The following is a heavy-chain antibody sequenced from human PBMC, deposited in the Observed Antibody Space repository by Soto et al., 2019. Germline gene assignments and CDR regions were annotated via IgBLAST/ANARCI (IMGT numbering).Heavy chain of an antibody. CDR2: ISPTSSTI. D-gene: IGHD6-19*01. Sequence: EVQLVESGRGLVRPGGSLRLSCAASGFTFSRFSMNWVRQAPGKGLEWVSYISPTSSTIYYAASVRGRFTVSRDNAKNSLYLQMNSLRVDDTAVYYCTRDPGYSSAWVGGDWGQGIRVIVSS. CDR3: TRDPGYSSAWVGGD. V-gene: IGHV3-48*01. CDR1: GFTFSRFS. J-gene: IGHJ4*02.